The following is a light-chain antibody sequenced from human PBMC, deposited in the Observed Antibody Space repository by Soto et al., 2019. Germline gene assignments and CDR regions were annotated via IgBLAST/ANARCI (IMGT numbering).Light chain of an antibody. CDR3: QQYGSSPRT. CDR2: GAS. Sequence: EIVLTQSPATLSVSPGERATLSCRASQSVSSNLAWYQQKPGLAPRLLIYGASTRATGIPDRFSGSRSGAEFTLTISRLESEDFAVYYCQQYGSSPRTFGGGTKVDI. V-gene: IGKV3D-20*01. CDR1: QSVSSN. J-gene: IGKJ4*01.